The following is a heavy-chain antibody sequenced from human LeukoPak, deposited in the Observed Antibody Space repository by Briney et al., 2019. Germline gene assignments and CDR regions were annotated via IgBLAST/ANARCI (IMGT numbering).Heavy chain of an antibody. D-gene: IGHD1-14*01. CDR2: ISGSGGST. V-gene: IGHV3-23*01. J-gene: IGHJ4*02. CDR3: AKDDRGMPYYFDY. CDR1: GFTFSSYA. Sequence: GGSLTLSCAASGFTFSSYAMSWVRQAPGKGLEWVSAISGSGGSTYYADSVKGRFTISRDNSKNTLYLQMNSLRAEDTAVYYCAKDDRGMPYYFDYWGQGTLVTVSS.